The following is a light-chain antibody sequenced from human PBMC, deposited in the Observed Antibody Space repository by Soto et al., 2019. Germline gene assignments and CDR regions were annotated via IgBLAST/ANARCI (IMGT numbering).Light chain of an antibody. CDR3: SSYAGSSTYV. Sequence: QSALTQPPSASGSPGQSVTISCTGTSSDVGGYNYVAWFQQHPGKAPKLMIYEVTKRPSGVPDRFSGSKSGNTAPLTVSRLQAEDEADYYCSSYAGSSTYVFGTGTKLTVL. V-gene: IGLV2-8*01. CDR1: SSDVGGYNY. J-gene: IGLJ1*01. CDR2: EVT.